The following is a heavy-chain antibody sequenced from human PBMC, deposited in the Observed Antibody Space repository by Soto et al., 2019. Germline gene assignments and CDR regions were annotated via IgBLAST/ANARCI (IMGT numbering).Heavy chain of an antibody. V-gene: IGHV3-23*01. CDR1: GFTFSLSA. J-gene: IGHJ1*01. CDR2: ISGGGGST. D-gene: IGHD3-9*01. CDR3: AKGPEYDILTGCDH. Sequence: EVQLLESGGGFVQPGESLRLSCAASGFTFSLSAMSWVRQAPGRGQEWVSSISGGGGSTEYAESVKGRFTISRDNSKDTVHLQMNSLRAEDTAIYYCAKGPEYDILTGCDHWGQGALVSVSS.